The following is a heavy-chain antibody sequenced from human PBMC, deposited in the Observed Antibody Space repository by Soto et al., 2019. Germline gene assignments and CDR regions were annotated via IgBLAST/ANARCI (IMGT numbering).Heavy chain of an antibody. Sequence: QVQLVESGGGLVKPGGSLRLSCAASGFSFSDYYMTWIRQAPGKGLEWVSYINNGGGAVYYADSVKGRFTISRDNAENSLYRQMNNLRVEDTAVYYCAKENWYPDLWGRGTLVTVSS. CDR2: INNGGGAV. J-gene: IGHJ2*01. CDR3: AKENWYPDL. CDR1: GFSFSDYY. V-gene: IGHV3-11*01.